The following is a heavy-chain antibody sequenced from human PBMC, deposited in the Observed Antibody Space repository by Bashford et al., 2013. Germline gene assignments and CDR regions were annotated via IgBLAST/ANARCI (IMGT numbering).Heavy chain of an antibody. J-gene: IGHJ5*02. D-gene: IGHD3-3*01. CDR2: INHSGST. Sequence: SETLSLTCIVSGGSISGFQWAWIRQPPGKGLEWIGEINHSGSTNYNASLKSRLTMSVDTFNNRFSLRLTSVTAADTAVYYCAGAHYGGYYPGWWDPWGQGFLVTVSS. CDR1: GGSISGFQ. V-gene: IGHV4-34*01. CDR3: AGAHYGGYYPGWWDP.